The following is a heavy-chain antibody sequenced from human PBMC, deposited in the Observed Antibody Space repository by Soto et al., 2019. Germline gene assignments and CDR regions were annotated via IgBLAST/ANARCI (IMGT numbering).Heavy chain of an antibody. CDR3: ARDVDTAMGNFDY. D-gene: IGHD5-18*01. J-gene: IGHJ4*02. V-gene: IGHV3-48*01. CDR2: ISSRSTTI. Sequence: EVQLVESGGGLVQPGGSLRLSCVVSGFTFSSYRMNWVRQAPGKGLEWVSFISSRSTTIYYADSVKGRFTISRDNAKNSLYLQMNSLRAEDTAVYYCARDVDTAMGNFDYWGQGTLVTVSS. CDR1: GFTFSSYR.